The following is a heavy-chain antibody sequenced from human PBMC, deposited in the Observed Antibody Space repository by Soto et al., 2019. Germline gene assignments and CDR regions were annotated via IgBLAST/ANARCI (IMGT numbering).Heavy chain of an antibody. J-gene: IGHJ4*02. V-gene: IGHV3-23*01. CDR1: GFTFSSYA. D-gene: IGHD5-18*01. CDR3: ANSGYSYGSFDY. CDR2: ISGSGGST. Sequence: GGSLRLSCAASGFTFSSYAMSWVRQAPGKGLEWVSAISGSGGSTYYADSVKGRFTISRDNSKNTLYLQMNSLRAEDTAVYYCANSGYSYGSFDYWGQGTLVTVSS.